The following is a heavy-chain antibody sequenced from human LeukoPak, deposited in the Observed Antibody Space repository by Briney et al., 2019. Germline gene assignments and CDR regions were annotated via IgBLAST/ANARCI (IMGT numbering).Heavy chain of an antibody. CDR3: ASTDVYTRNFDY. Sequence: SETLSLTCTVSGGSISSYYWSWIRQPPGKGLEWIGYIYYSGSTNYNPSLKSRVTISVDTSKNQFSLKLSAVTAAVTAVYYCASTDVYTRNFDYWGQGTLVTVSS. J-gene: IGHJ4*02. CDR1: GGSISSYY. D-gene: IGHD2-2*02. CDR2: IYYSGST. V-gene: IGHV4-59*01.